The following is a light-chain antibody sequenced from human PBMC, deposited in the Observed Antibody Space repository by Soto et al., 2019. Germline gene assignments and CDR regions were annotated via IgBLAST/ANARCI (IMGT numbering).Light chain of an antibody. Sequence: EIVLTQSPATLSLSPGERATLSCRASQSINSYLAWYQQTPGQAPRLLIHDASNRATGLPARFSGSGSRTDFTFTISSLELEYFAVYYCRHYSDWPRVYTFSPGTKLEIK. J-gene: IGKJ2*01. CDR1: QSINSY. V-gene: IGKV3-11*01. CDR3: RHYSDWPRVYT. CDR2: DAS.